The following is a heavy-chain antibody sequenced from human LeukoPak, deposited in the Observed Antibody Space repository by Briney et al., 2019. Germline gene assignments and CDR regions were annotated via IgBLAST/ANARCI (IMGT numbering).Heavy chain of an antibody. D-gene: IGHD5-12*01. CDR3: AKDTGSGYDYFSYYFDY. CDR1: GFTFRSFA. V-gene: IGHV3-23*01. J-gene: IGHJ4*02. Sequence: GGSLRLSCAASGFTFRSFAMSWVRQAPGKGLEWVSAISDGGTSTYFADSVKGRFTISRDNSKNTLYLQMNTLRAEDTAVYYCAKDTGSGYDYFSYYFDYWGQGTLVTVSS. CDR2: ISDGGTST.